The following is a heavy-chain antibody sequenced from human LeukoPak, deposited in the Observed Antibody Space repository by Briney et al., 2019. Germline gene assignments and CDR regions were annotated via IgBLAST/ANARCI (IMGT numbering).Heavy chain of an antibody. CDR1: GFDFNNYN. J-gene: IGHJ4*02. CDR2: ITSSGTYI. V-gene: IGHV3-21*01. D-gene: IGHD2-2*01. CDR3: ASYALN. Sequence: PGGSLRLSCAASGFDFNNYNMNWVRQAPGKGLEWVSSITSSGTYIYYADSVKGRFTISRDNAKNSLYLQMNSLRAEDTAVYYCASYALNWGQGTLVTVSS.